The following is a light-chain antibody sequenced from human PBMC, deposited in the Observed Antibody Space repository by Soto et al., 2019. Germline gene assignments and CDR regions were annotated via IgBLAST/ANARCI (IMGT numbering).Light chain of an antibody. Sequence: DIQMTQSPSTLSSSVGDRVTITCRASQSITTGLAWYQQKPGKAPNLLIYDASTLESGVPSRFSGSGSGTEFTLTISSLQPDDFATYYCQHYSTVGVFGQGTKV. CDR2: DAS. CDR3: QHYSTVGV. V-gene: IGKV1-5*01. J-gene: IGKJ1*01. CDR1: QSITTG.